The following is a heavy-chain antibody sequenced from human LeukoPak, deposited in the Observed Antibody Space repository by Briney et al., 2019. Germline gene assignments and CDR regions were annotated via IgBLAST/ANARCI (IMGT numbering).Heavy chain of an antibody. J-gene: IGHJ4*02. CDR2: IYYSGST. V-gene: IGHV4-59*01. Sequence: SETLSLTCTVSGGSISSYYWSWIRQPPGKGLEWIGYIYYSGSTNYNPSLKSRVTISVDTSKNQFSLKLSSVTAADTAVYYCAVNYDSSGYPYWGQGTLVTVSS. D-gene: IGHD3-22*01. CDR1: GGSISSYY. CDR3: AVNYDSSGYPY.